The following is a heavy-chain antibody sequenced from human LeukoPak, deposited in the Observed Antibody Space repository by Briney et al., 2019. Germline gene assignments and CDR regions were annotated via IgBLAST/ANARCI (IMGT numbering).Heavy chain of an antibody. D-gene: IGHD1-26*01. Sequence: GGSLRLSCAASGFTFSTYSMNWVRQAPGKGLEWVSYISSSGNTIYYADSVKGRFTISRDNAKNSLYLQMNSLRDEDTAVYFRARDILGATKGGGDYWGQGTLVTVSS. CDR3: ARDILGATKGGGDY. CDR1: GFTFSTYS. J-gene: IGHJ4*02. CDR2: ISSSGNTI. V-gene: IGHV3-48*02.